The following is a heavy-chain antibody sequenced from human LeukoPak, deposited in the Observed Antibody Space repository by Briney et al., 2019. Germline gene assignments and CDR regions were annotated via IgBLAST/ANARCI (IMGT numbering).Heavy chain of an antibody. CDR2: VNHSGST. V-gene: IGHV4-34*01. D-gene: IGHD5-18*01. Sequence: PSETLSLTCAVYGGSFSGYYWSWIRQPPGKGLEWIGEVNHSGSTNYNPSLKSRVTISVDTSKNQFSLKLSSVTAADTAVYYCARLGRGYSYGTGGTYWGQGTLVTVSS. J-gene: IGHJ4*02. CDR3: ARLGRGYSYGTGGTY. CDR1: GGSFSGYY.